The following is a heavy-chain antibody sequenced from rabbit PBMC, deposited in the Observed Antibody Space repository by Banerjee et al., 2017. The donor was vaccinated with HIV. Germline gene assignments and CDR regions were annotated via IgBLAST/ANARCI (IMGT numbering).Heavy chain of an antibody. CDR2: INTSSGNT. D-gene: IGHD1-1*01. J-gene: IGHJ4*01. CDR3: TRVLARVIGWTFGW. CDR1: GFDFSSNA. Sequence: QEQLVESGGGLVQPEGSLTLTCKASGFDFSSNAMCWVRQAPGKGLVWMRCINTSSGNTVYPSWATGRFADSKSPTTALTRQMSSLTAADTATQFSTRVLARVIGWTFGWWGQGPLVTVS. V-gene: IGHV1S47*01.